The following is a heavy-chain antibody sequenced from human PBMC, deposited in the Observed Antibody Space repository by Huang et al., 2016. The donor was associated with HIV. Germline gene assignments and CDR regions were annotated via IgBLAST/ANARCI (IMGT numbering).Heavy chain of an antibody. V-gene: IGHV4-34*02. CDR2: INHSGSA. CDR3: ARGLRFCRGGDCFPTHFQH. D-gene: IGHD2-21*02. CDR1: GGSFSGYQ. J-gene: IGHJ1*01. Sequence: QVRLQQWGAGLLKPSETLSLTCAVYGGSFSGYQVTWIRQSPGKGLECVGEINHSGSATYNPSLKTRVTITWDMSKNQFSLKMTSLTVADTSVYFCARGLRFCRGGDCFPTHFQHWSQG.